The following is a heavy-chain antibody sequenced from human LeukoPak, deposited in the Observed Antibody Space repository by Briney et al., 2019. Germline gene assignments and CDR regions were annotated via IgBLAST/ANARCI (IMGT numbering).Heavy chain of an antibody. V-gene: IGHV4-34*01. J-gene: IGHJ5*02. CDR2: INHSGST. D-gene: IGHD6-13*01. CDR1: GGSFSGYY. CDR3: ASWTGIAAAGTGWFDH. Sequence: SETLSLTCAVYGGSFSGYYWSWIRQPPGKGLEWIGEINHSGSTNYNPSLKSRVTISADTSKNQFSLKLSSVTAADTAVYYCASWTGIAAAGTGWFDHWGQGTLVTVSS.